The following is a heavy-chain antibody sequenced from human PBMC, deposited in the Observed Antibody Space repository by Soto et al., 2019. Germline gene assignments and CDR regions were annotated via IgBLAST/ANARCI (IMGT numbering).Heavy chain of an antibody. CDR2: INQDGSEK. CDR3: VGSNYHAY. CDR1: GFSFSTFW. D-gene: IGHD3-10*01. Sequence: EGPLVESGGGLVQPGGSLRLSCAASGFSFSTFWINWVRQAPGKGLEWVANINQDGSEKYYVDSVKGRFTISRDNAKNSLYLQMNNLRAEDTAVYYCVGSNYHAYWGPGTLITVPS. J-gene: IGHJ4*02. V-gene: IGHV3-7*01.